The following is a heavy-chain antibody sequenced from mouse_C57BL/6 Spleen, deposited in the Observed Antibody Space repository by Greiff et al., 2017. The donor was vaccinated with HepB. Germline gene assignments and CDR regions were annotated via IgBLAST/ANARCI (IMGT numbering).Heavy chain of an antibody. CDR1: GYTFTSYG. V-gene: IGHV1-81*01. CDR3: ARGNYSNYRVFDV. J-gene: IGHJ1*03. CDR2: IYPRSGNT. D-gene: IGHD2-5*01. Sequence: QVQLKESGAELARPGASVKLSCKASGYTFTSYGISWVKQRTRQGLEWIGEIYPRSGNTYYNEKFKGKATLTADKSSSTAYMELRSLTSEDSAVYFCARGNYSNYRVFDVWGTGTTVTVSS.